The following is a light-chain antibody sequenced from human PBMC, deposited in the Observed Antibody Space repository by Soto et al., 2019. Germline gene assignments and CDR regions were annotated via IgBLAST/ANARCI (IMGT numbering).Light chain of an antibody. CDR1: QSVSTSY. Sequence: ELVFTQSPDNASLSPGERDTLSWKASQSVSTSYLAWFQQKPGQAPRLLIHGASNRASGIPDRFSGSGSGTDFTLTITRLEPEDFAVYYCHQYGGSPGTLGQGTKVDIK. CDR3: HQYGGSPGT. V-gene: IGKV3-20*01. CDR2: GAS. J-gene: IGKJ1*01.